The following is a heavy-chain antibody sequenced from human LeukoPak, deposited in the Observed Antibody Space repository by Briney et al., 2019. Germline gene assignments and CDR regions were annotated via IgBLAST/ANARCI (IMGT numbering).Heavy chain of an antibody. Sequence: GGSLRLSCVASGFSFSTNSMNWVRQAPGKGLEWVSCITSSSSDTYYVDSVKGRFTISRDNAKNSLFLQMNSLRAEDTAVYYCVREEEYYYDSTGYGAFDIWGQGTMVTVSS. V-gene: IGHV3-21*01. CDR2: ITSSSSDT. J-gene: IGHJ3*02. CDR1: GFSFSTNS. D-gene: IGHD3-22*01. CDR3: VREEEYYYDSTGYGAFDI.